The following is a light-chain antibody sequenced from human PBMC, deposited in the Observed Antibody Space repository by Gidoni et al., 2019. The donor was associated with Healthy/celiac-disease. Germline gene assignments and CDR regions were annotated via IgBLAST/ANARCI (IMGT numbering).Light chain of an antibody. CDR1: QSVLYSSNNKNY. Sequence: DIVMTQSPDSLAVSLGERATNNCKSSQSVLYSSNNKNYVAWYQQKPGQPPKLLIYWASTRESGVPDRFSGSGSGTDFTLTISSLQAEDVAVYYCQQYYSTPYTFXXXTKLEIK. CDR3: QQYYSTPYT. J-gene: IGKJ2*01. CDR2: WAS. V-gene: IGKV4-1*01.